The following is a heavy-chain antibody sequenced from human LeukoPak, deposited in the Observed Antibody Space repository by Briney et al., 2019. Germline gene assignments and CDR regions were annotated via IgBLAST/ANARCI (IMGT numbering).Heavy chain of an antibody. CDR1: GYTFTGYY. CDR2: INPNSGGT. Sequence: ASVKVSCKASGYTFTGYYMHWVRQAPGQGLEWMGWINPNSGGTNYAQKFQGRVTMTRDTSISTAYMELSRLRSDDPAVYYCARGPPGSPGGWFDPWGQGTLVTVSS. V-gene: IGHV1-2*02. D-gene: IGHD3-10*01. CDR3: ARGPPGSPGGWFDP. J-gene: IGHJ5*02.